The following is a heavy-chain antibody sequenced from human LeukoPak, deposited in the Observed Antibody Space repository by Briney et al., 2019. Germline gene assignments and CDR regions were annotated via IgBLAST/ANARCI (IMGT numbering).Heavy chain of an antibody. J-gene: IGHJ6*02. Sequence: GGSLRLSCAASGFTFVSHGMIWVRQAPGKGLEWLSYISPGSTTINSADSVKDRFTTSRDKAKSSLFLQMNSLRAEDTAVYYCARDGGAWFGEPTHPSYYYYGMDVWGQGTTVTVSS. D-gene: IGHD3-10*01. CDR2: ISPGSTTI. CDR3: ARDGGAWFGEPTHPSYYYYGMDV. V-gene: IGHV3-48*01. CDR1: GFTFVSHG.